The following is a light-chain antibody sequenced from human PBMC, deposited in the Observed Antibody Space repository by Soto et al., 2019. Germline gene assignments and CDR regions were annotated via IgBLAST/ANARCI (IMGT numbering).Light chain of an antibody. CDR2: GAS. CDR1: ESVASNY. V-gene: IGKV3-20*01. J-gene: IGKJ1*01. Sequence: EIVLTQSPGTLSLSPGERATLSCRASESVASNYLGWYQQKPGQAPRLLIYGASSRATDIPDTFSGSGSGTDFTLTISRLQPDDFAVYYCQQYGSSPRTFGQGTKVEIK. CDR3: QQYGSSPRT.